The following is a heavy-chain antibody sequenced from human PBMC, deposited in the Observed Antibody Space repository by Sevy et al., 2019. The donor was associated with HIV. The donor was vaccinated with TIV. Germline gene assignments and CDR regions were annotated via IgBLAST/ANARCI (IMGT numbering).Heavy chain of an antibody. CDR1: GGSFSGYF. V-gene: IGHV4-34*01. CDR3: ARGRQAYVVVVPSTVPFDY. Sequence: SETLSLTCAVSGGSFSGYFWNWIRQSPGKGLEWIGEINHTGSLKYNPSLKSRVTISVDASKRQLSLYLRSVTAADTAVYYCARGRQAYVVVVPSTVPFDYWGRGTLVTVSS. CDR2: INHTGSL. D-gene: IGHD2-2*01. J-gene: IGHJ4*02.